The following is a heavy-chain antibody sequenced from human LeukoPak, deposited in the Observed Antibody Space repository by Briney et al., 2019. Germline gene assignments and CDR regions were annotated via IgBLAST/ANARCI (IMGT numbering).Heavy chain of an antibody. CDR3: ATYALRTSKVHPSNDY. CDR2: ISGSGGST. D-gene: IGHD2-2*01. J-gene: IGHJ4*02. V-gene: IGHV3-23*01. Sequence: PGGSLRLSCEASGFTFSSYAMSWVRQAPGKGLEWVSAISGSGGSTYYADSVKGRFTISRDNSKNTLYLQMNSLRAEDTAVYYCATYALRTSKVHPSNDYWGQGTLVTVSS. CDR1: GFTFSSYA.